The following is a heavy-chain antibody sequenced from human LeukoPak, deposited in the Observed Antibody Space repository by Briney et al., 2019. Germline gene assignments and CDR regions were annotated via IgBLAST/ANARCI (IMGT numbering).Heavy chain of an antibody. CDR3: ARQRVFGIVGPPRRYGVDV. Sequence: GGSLRLSCAASGFTFSSYGMHWVRQAPGKGLEWVAVIWYDGSNKYYADSVKGRFTISRDNSKNTLYLQMNSLRAEDTAVYYCARQRVFGIVGPPRRYGVDVWGQGTTVIVSS. J-gene: IGHJ6*02. V-gene: IGHV3-33*01. D-gene: IGHD1-26*01. CDR1: GFTFSSYG. CDR2: IWYDGSNK.